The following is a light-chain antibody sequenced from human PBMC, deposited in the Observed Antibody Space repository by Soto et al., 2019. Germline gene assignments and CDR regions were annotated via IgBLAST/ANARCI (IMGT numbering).Light chain of an antibody. CDR2: SDT. CDR3: QSYDSSLSASYV. CDR1: SFNIGSHT. J-gene: IGLJ1*01. Sequence: QSVLTQPPSASGTPGQRVTISCSGSSFNIGSHTVNWYQQLPGTAPKLLIYSDTERPSGVPDRFSGSKSGTSASLAITGLQAEDEADYYCQSYDSSLSASYVFGTGTKLTVL. V-gene: IGLV1-44*01.